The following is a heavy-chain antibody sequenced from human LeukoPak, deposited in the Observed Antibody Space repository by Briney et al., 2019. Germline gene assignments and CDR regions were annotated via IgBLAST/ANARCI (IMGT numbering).Heavy chain of an antibody. D-gene: IGHD6-13*01. V-gene: IGHV3-30*03. Sequence: GGSLRLSCAASGFTFSSYGMHWVRQAPGKGLGWVADVSYDGTTKYYADSVKGRFPISRDNSKNKLYLQMNSLRPEDTAVYYCAREAGIAADASWYFDLWGRGTLVTVSS. CDR3: AREAGIAADASWYFDL. CDR2: VSYDGTTK. CDR1: GFTFSSYG. J-gene: IGHJ2*01.